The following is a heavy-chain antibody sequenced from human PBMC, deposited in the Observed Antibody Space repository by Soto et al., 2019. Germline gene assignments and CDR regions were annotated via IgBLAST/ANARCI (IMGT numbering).Heavy chain of an antibody. D-gene: IGHD6-13*01. J-gene: IGHJ4*02. V-gene: IGHV1-8*02. Sequence: ASVKVSCKASGGTFSSYDINWVRQATGQGLEWMGWMNPNSGNTGYAQKFQGRVTMTRNTSISTAYMELSSLRSEDTAVYYCARGAAAGTPGPLWGQGTLVTVSS. CDR2: MNPNSGNT. CDR1: GGTFSSYD. CDR3: ARGAAAGTPGPL.